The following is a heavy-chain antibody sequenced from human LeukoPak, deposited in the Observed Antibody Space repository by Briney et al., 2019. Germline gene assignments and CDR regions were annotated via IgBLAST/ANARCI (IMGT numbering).Heavy chain of an antibody. D-gene: IGHD4-11*01. Sequence: GGSLRLSCAASGFNFRDYEMNWVRQALGKGLEWLSYISGSSGIIYYADPVKGRFSISRDNAKNSLYLQMNSLRAEDTAIYYCTRDSFFDGNYRPVYFDCWGQGTLVTVSS. J-gene: IGHJ4*02. V-gene: IGHV3-48*03. CDR3: TRDSFFDGNYRPVYFDC. CDR1: GFNFRDYE. CDR2: ISGSSGII.